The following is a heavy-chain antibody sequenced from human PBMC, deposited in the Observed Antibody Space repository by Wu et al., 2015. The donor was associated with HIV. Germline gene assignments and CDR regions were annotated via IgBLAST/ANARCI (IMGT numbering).Heavy chain of an antibody. Sequence: QVQLVQSGAEVKKPGSSVKVSCKASGGTFSSYAINWVRQATGQGLEWMGWMNPNSGNTGYAQKFQGRVTMTRNTSISTAYMELSSLRSEDTAVYYCARTSLKVDAFDIWGQGTMVTVSS. V-gene: IGHV1-8*02. D-gene: IGHD2-15*01. CDR3: ARTSLKVDAFDI. J-gene: IGHJ3*02. CDR1: GGTFSSYA. CDR2: MNPNSGNT.